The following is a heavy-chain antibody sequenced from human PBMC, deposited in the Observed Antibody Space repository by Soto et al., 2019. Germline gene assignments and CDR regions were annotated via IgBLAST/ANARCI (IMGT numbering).Heavy chain of an antibody. V-gene: IGHV2-5*02. J-gene: IGHJ4*02. CDR2: IYWDDDK. CDR3: AHRDGARFYFDY. Sequence: QITLKESGPTVVKPTQTLTLTCTLSGFSLSTNEVSVGWIRQPPGKALEWLALIYWDDDKRYSPSLKNRLTITKDTSKKQGVLTMTNMDPGDTATYYCAHRDGARFYFDYWGQGTLVTVTS. CDR1: GFSLSTNEVS.